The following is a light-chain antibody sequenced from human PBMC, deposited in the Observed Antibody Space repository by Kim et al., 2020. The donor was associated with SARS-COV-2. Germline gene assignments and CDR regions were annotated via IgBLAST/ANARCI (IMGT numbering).Light chain of an antibody. CDR3: QVWDSIVV. CDR1: NIGSKN. V-gene: IGLV3-9*01. J-gene: IGLJ2*01. Sequence: SYELTQPLSMSVALGQTASISCGGINIGSKNVHWYQQKPGQAPVLVIYNDGNRPVGIPERFSGANSGNTATLTISRAQAGDEADYYCQVWDSIVVFGGGTQLTVL. CDR2: NDG.